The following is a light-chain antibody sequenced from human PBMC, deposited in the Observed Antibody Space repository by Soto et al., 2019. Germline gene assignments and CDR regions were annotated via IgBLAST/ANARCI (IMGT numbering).Light chain of an antibody. V-gene: IGLV1-44*01. Sequence: QSVLTQPPSASGTPGQRVTISCSGSSSNIGSNIVNWYQQLPGMAPKLLIYSNNQQFPGVPDRFSGSKSGTSASLAISGLQSEDEADYYCAARDDSLNGLYVFGTGTKVTVL. CDR2: SNN. CDR1: SSNIGSNI. CDR3: AARDDSLNGLYV. J-gene: IGLJ1*01.